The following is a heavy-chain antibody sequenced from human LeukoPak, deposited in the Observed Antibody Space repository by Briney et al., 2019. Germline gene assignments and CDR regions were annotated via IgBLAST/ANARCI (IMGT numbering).Heavy chain of an antibody. J-gene: IGHJ3*02. CDR1: GHTFTSYA. V-gene: IGHV1-3*01. Sequence: ASVKVSCKASGHTFTSYAMHWVRQAPGQRLEWMGWINAGNGNTKYSQKFQGRVTITRDTSASTAYMELSSLRSEDAAVYYCARPYYYDSSGYYGGLDAFDIWGQGTMVTVSS. CDR2: INAGNGNT. CDR3: ARPYYYDSSGYYGGLDAFDI. D-gene: IGHD3-22*01.